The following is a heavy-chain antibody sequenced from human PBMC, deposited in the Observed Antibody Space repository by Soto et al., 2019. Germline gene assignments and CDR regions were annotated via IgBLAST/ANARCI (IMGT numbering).Heavy chain of an antibody. CDR3: AREYSGYDSPDY. V-gene: IGHV3-30*04. D-gene: IGHD5-12*01. CDR2: ISYDGSNK. CDR1: GFTFSSYA. J-gene: IGHJ4*02. Sequence: GGSLRLSCAASGFTFSSYAMHWVRQAPGKGLEWVAVISYDGSNKYYADSVKGRFTISRDNSKNTLYLQMNSLRAEDTAGYYCAREYSGYDSPDYWGQGTLVTVSS.